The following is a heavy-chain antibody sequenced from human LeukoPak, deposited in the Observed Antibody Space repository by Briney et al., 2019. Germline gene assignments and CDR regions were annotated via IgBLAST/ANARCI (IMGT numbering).Heavy chain of an antibody. Sequence: SETLSLTCTVSGGSISSYYWTWIRQPQGKGLEWIGYIYYSGSTNYDPSLKSRVTMSVDTSKNHFSLMLSSVTAADTAVYYCARLHETGLFFDYWGQGTLVTVSS. CDR3: ARLHETGLFFDY. CDR1: GGSISSYY. D-gene: IGHD3-9*01. CDR2: IYYSGST. V-gene: IGHV4-59*08. J-gene: IGHJ4*02.